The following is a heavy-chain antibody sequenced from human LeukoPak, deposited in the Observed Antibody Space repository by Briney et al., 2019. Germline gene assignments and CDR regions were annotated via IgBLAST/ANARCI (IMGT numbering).Heavy chain of an antibody. CDR3: VRGTGYSAYDYDFDY. CDR2: IGTAGDT. D-gene: IGHD5-12*01. Sequence: PGGSLRLSCAASGFTFSSYDMHWVRQPTGKGLEWVSAIGTAGDTYYPGSVKGRFTISRENAKNSIYLQMNSLRAGDTAVYYCVRGTGYSAYDYDFDYWGQGTLVTVSS. J-gene: IGHJ4*02. CDR1: GFTFSSYD. V-gene: IGHV3-13*04.